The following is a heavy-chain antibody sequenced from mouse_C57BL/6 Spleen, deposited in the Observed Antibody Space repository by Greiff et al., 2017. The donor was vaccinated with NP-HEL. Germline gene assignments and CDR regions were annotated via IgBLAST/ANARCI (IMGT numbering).Heavy chain of an antibody. V-gene: IGHV1-64*01. CDR3: ARLTTVVAKDY. D-gene: IGHD1-1*01. J-gene: IGHJ2*01. CDR1: GYTFTSYW. CDR2: IHHNSGST. Sequence: QVQLQQSGAELVKPGASVKLSCQASGYTFTSYWMHWVKQRPGQGLEWIGMIHHNSGSTNYNEKFKSKATLTVDKSASTAYMQLSSLTSEDSAVYYCARLTTVVAKDYWGQGTTLTVSS.